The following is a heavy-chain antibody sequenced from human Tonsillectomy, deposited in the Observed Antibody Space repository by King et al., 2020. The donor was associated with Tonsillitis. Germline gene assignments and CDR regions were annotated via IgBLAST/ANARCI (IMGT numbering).Heavy chain of an antibody. CDR2: ISYDGSNK. Sequence: VQLVESGGGVVQPGRSLRLSCAASGFTFSSYAMHWVRQAPGKGLEWVAFISYDGSNKYYADSVKGRFTISRDNSKNTLYLQMNSLRAEETAVYYCARGATGTTLWFDPWGQGTLVTVSS. CDR1: GFTFSSYA. J-gene: IGHJ5*02. V-gene: IGHV3-30-3*01. CDR3: ARGATGTTLWFDP. D-gene: IGHD1-7*01.